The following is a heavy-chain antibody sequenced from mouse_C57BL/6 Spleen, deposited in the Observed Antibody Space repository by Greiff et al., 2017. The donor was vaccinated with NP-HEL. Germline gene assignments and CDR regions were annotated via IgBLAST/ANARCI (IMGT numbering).Heavy chain of an antibody. CDR1: GYTFTDYY. V-gene: IGHV1-26*01. Sequence: EVQLQQSGPELVKPGASVKISCKASGYTFTDYYMNWVKQSHGKSLEWIGDINPNNGGTSYNQKFKGKATLTVDKSSSTAYMELRSLTSEDSAVYYCANYYYGSSYDYWYFDVWGTGTTVTVSS. D-gene: IGHD1-1*01. CDR2: INPNNGGT. J-gene: IGHJ1*03. CDR3: ANYYYGSSYDYWYFDV.